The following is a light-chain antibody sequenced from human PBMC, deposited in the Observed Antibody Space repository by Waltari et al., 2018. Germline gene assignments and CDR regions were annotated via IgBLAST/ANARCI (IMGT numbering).Light chain of an antibody. CDR2: GAS. V-gene: IGKV3-20*01. CDR1: QSVSSSY. J-gene: IGKJ1*01. Sequence: EIVLTQSPGTLSFSPGERATLSCRVSQSVSSSYLAWYQQKPGQAPRLLIYGASSRATGIPDRFSGSGSGTDFTLTISRLEPEDFAVYYCQQYGSSPRTFGQGTKVEIK. CDR3: QQYGSSPRT.